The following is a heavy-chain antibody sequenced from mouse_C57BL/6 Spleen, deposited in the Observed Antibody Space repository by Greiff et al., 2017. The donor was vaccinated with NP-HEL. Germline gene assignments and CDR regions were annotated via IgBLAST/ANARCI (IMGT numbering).Heavy chain of an antibody. J-gene: IGHJ4*01. CDR2: IYPGDGDT. V-gene: IGHV1-80*01. D-gene: IGHD1-1*01. CDR3: ARSPVVAIPYYYAMDY. Sequence: QVQLKQSGAELVKPGASVKISCKASGYAFSSYWMNWVKQRPGKGLEWIGQIYPGDGDTNYNGKFKGKATLTADKSSSTAYMQLSSLTSEDSAVYFCARSPVVAIPYYYAMDYWGQGTSVTVSS. CDR1: GYAFSSYW.